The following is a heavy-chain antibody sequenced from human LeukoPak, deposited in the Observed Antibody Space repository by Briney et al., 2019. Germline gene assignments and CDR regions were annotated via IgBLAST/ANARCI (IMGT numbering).Heavy chain of an antibody. J-gene: IGHJ3*01. Sequence: PGGSLRLSCAASGFTFSSYSMNWVRQAPGKGLEWVANIKQDGSEKYYVDSVKGRFTISRDNAKNSLYLQMNSLRAEDTAAYYCARDRYDILTGYNDAFDVWGQGTKVTVSS. CDR2: IKQDGSEK. V-gene: IGHV3-7*01. D-gene: IGHD3-9*01. CDR3: ARDRYDILTGYNDAFDV. CDR1: GFTFSSYS.